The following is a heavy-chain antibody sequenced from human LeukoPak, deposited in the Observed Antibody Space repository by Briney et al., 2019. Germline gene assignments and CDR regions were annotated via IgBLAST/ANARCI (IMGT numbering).Heavy chain of an antibody. CDR1: GFTFSSYW. CDR2: IKQDGSEK. V-gene: IGHV3-7*01. Sequence: GGSLRLSCAASGFTFSSYWMSWVRQAPGKGLEWVANIKQDGSEKYYVDSVKGRFTISRDNAKNSLYLQTNSLRAEDTAVYYCARDPPIRAYNWNRVPDYWGQGTLVTVSS. D-gene: IGHD1-20*01. J-gene: IGHJ4*02. CDR3: ARDPPIRAYNWNRVPDY.